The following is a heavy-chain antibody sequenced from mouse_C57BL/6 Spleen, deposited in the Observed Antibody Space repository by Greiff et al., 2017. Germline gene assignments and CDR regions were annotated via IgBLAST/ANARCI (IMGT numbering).Heavy chain of an antibody. D-gene: IGHD4-1*01. CDR1: GYTFTDYN. CDR3: ARWEDGEGAY. CDR2: INPNNGGT. J-gene: IGHJ3*01. V-gene: IGHV1-18*01. Sequence: EVQLQQSGPELVKPGASVKIPCKASGYTFTDYNMDWVKQSHGKSLEWIGDINPNNGGTIYNQKFKGKATLTVDKSSSTAYMELRSLTSEDTAVYYCARWEDGEGAYWGQGTLVTVSA.